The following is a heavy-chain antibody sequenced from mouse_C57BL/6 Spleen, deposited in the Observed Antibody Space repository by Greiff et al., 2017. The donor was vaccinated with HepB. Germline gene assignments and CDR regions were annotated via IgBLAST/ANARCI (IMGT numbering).Heavy chain of an antibody. J-gene: IGHJ3*01. Sequence: EVQLQQSGPELVKPGASVKMSCKASGYTFTDYNMHWVKQSHGKSLEWIGYINPNNGGTSYNQKFKGKATLTVNKSSSTAYMELRSLTSEDSAVYYCARPYDYGRGAWFAYWGQGTLVTVSA. V-gene: IGHV1-22*01. CDR3: ARPYDYGRGAWFAY. CDR1: GYTFTDYN. D-gene: IGHD2-4*01. CDR2: INPNNGGT.